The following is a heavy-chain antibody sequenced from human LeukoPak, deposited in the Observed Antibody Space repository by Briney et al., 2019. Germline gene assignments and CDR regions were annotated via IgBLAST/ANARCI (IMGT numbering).Heavy chain of an antibody. CDR2: IIRTGGST. J-gene: IGHJ4*02. Sequence: HSGGSLRLSCAASGFTFSSYTMSWVRQAPGKGPEWVSSIIRTGGSTYYADSEKGRFTISRDNSKNTLFLQMNSLRAEDTATYYCARASGYYYDSSGSTTDDYWGQGTRVTVSS. CDR3: ARASGYYYDSSGSTTDDY. CDR1: GFTFSSYT. V-gene: IGHV3-23*01. D-gene: IGHD3-22*01.